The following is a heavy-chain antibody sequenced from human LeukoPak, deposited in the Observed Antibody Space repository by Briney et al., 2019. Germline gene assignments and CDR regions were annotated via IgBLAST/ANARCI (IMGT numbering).Heavy chain of an antibody. V-gene: IGHV4-59*01. Sequence: SETLSLTCTVSSGSISNYYWSWLRQSPGKGPVWIGYVYDTGTTNYNPSLKSRVTISLDTSKNQFSLKLSSVTAADTAVYYCAREQWGLVDYWGQGTLVTVSS. CDR1: SGSISNYY. J-gene: IGHJ4*02. D-gene: IGHD6-19*01. CDR3: AREQWGLVDY. CDR2: VYDTGTT.